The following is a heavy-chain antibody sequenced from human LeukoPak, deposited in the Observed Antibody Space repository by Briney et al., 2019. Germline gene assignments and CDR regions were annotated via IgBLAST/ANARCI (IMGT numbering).Heavy chain of an antibody. CDR1: GYTFTGYY. J-gene: IGHJ4*02. CDR3: ARAPERGNYFDY. CDR2: INPNSGGT. D-gene: IGHD3-16*01. V-gene: IGHV1-2*02. Sequence: ASVKVSCKASGYTFTGYYMHWVRQAPGQGLEWMGWINPNSGGTNYAQKFQGRVTMTRDTSISTVYMELSSLRSEDTAVYYCARAPERGNYFDYWGQGTLVTVSS.